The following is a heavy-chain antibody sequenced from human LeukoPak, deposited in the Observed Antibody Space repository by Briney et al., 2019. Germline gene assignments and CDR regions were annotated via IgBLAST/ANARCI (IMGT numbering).Heavy chain of an antibody. Sequence: SETLSLTCTVSGGSISSYYWSWIRQPPGKGLEWIGYIYYSGSTNYNPSLKSRVTISVDTSKNQFSLKLSSVTAADTAVYYCARHGNGYCSSTSCFMGYYYYYGMDVWGQGTTVTVSS. V-gene: IGHV4-59*08. CDR3: ARHGNGYCSSTSCFMGYYYYYGMDV. J-gene: IGHJ6*02. CDR2: IYYSGST. D-gene: IGHD2-2*01. CDR1: GGSISSYY.